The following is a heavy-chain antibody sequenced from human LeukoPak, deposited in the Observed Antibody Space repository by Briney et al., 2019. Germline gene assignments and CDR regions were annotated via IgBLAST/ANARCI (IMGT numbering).Heavy chain of an antibody. J-gene: IGHJ4*02. D-gene: IGHD1-26*01. CDR3: ARDVSIVGATNCDY. Sequence: GGSLRLSCAASGFTFSTYTMSWVRQAPGKGLVWVSRINSDGSSTSYADSVKGRFTISRDNAKNTLYLQMNSLRAEDTAVYYCARDVSIVGATNCDYWGQGTLVTVSS. V-gene: IGHV3-74*01. CDR1: GFTFSTYT. CDR2: INSDGSST.